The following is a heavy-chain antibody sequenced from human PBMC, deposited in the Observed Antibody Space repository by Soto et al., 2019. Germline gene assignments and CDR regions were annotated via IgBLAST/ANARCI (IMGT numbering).Heavy chain of an antibody. V-gene: IGHV3-23*01. CDR3: ARVVGTSGGKYYYMDV. J-gene: IGHJ6*03. CDR1: GFTFSIQA. D-gene: IGHD3-10*01. Sequence: EVQLLESGGGLVQPGGSLRLSCAASGFTFSIQAMRWVRQAPGKGLEGVSAISSGGDKTFYADSVRGRFTVSRHNSKNKLYLQMNSLRAEDTATYYCARVVGTSGGKYYYMDVWGKGTTVTVSS. CDR2: ISSGGDKT.